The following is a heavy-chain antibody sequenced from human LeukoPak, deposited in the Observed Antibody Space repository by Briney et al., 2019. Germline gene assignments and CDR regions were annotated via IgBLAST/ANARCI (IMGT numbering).Heavy chain of an antibody. CDR2: IYYSWRT. V-gene: IGHV4-39*07. CDR1: GGSISSSSYY. J-gene: IGHJ4*02. CDR3: ASASSSSYIDY. Sequence: SETLSLTCTVSGGSISSSSYYWGWIRQPPGKGLEWIGSIYYSWRTYYNPSLKSRVTISVDTSKNQFSLKVSSVTAADTAVYYCASASSSSYIDYWGQGTLVTVSS. D-gene: IGHD6-6*01.